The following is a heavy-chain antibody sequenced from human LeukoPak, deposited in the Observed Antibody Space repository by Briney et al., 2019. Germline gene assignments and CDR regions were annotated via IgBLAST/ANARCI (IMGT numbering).Heavy chain of an antibody. Sequence: SVKVSCKASGGTFSSYAVSWVRQAPGQGLEWMGGIIPIFGTANYAQKFQGRVTITADESTSTAYMELSSLRSEDTAVYYCARGWSTSRFRFDYWGQGTLVTVSS. D-gene: IGHD6-19*01. CDR2: IIPIFGTA. V-gene: IGHV1-69*13. J-gene: IGHJ4*02. CDR1: GGTFSSYA. CDR3: ARGWSTSRFRFDY.